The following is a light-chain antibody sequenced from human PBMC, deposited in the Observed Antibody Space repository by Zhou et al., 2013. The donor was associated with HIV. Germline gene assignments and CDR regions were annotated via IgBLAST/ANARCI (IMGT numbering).Light chain of an antibody. V-gene: IGKV1-5*03. CDR1: QHISDS. CDR3: QHYYSYPFT. Sequence: DFQMTQSPSTLSASVGDRVTITCRASQHISDSLAWYQQKPGKAPKLLIYKASHLDTGVPSRFSGSGLGTEFTLTISCLQSEDFATYYCQHYYSYPFTFGPGTKVDIK. J-gene: IGKJ3*01. CDR2: KAS.